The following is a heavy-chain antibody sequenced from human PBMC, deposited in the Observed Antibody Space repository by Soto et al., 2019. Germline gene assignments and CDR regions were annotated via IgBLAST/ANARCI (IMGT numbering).Heavy chain of an antibody. D-gene: IGHD5-18*01. CDR2: LSHDGSVY. V-gene: IGHV3-30*03. Sequence: GGSLRLSCAASGFIFSRYGMHWVRQAPGKGLEWVAFLSHDGSVYYYADSVKGRFTISRDNSKNTLFLRVNSLRAEDTALYYCAREWDPAMVPRADYWGQGSLVTVS. CDR3: AREWDPAMVPRADY. CDR1: GFIFSRYG. J-gene: IGHJ4*02.